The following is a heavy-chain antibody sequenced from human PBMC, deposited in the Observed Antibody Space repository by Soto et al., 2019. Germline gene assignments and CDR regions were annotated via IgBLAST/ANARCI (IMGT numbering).Heavy chain of an antibody. CDR3: ARAPRLYDFWSGSNYYYYYMDV. Sequence: ASVKVSCKASGYTFTSYDINWVRQATGQGLEWMGWMNPNSGNTGYAQKFQGRVTMTRNTSISTAYMELSNLRSEDTAVYYGARAPRLYDFWSGSNYYYYYMDVWGKGTTVTVPS. V-gene: IGHV1-8*01. CDR2: MNPNSGNT. D-gene: IGHD3-3*01. J-gene: IGHJ6*03. CDR1: GYTFTSYD.